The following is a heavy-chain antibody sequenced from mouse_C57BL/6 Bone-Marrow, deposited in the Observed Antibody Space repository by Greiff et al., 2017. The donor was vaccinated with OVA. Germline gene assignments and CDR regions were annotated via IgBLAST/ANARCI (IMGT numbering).Heavy chain of an antibody. CDR1: GYAFSSSW. Sequence: QVQLQQSGPEPVKPGASVKISCKASGYAFSSSWMNWVKQRPGKGLEWIGRIYPGDGDTNYNGKFKGKATLTADKSSSTAYMQLSSLTSEDSAVYFCARGRTLFAYWGQGTLVTVSA. J-gene: IGHJ3*01. CDR3: ARGRTLFAY. CDR2: IYPGDGDT. V-gene: IGHV1-82*01.